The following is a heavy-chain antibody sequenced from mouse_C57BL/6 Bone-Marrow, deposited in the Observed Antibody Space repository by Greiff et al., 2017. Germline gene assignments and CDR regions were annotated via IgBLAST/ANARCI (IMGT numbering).Heavy chain of an antibody. D-gene: IGHD1-1*01. CDR1: GFTFSSYG. Sequence: EVQLVESGGDLVKPGGSLKLSCAASGFTFSSYGMSWVRQTPDKRLEWVATISSGGSYTYYPDSVKGRFTISRDNAKNTLYLQMSSLKSEDTAMYYCARHEGYYGSSYGFDYWGQGTTLTVSS. J-gene: IGHJ2*01. CDR3: ARHEGYYGSSYGFDY. V-gene: IGHV5-6*01. CDR2: ISSGGSYT.